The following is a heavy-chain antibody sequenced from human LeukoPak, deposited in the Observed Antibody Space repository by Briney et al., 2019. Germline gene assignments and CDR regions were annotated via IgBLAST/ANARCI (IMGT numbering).Heavy chain of an antibody. V-gene: IGHV4-4*07. CDR2: IYTSGST. CDR1: GGSISSYY. CDR3: ARAHHTYDFWSGYYTPQVYGMDV. J-gene: IGHJ6*02. D-gene: IGHD3-3*01. Sequence: RASETLSLTCTVSGGSISSYYWSWLRQPAGKGLEWIGRIYTSGSTNYNPSLKSRVTMSVDTSKNQFSLKLSSVTAADTAVYYCARAHHTYDFWSGYYTPQVYGMDVWGQGTTVTVSS.